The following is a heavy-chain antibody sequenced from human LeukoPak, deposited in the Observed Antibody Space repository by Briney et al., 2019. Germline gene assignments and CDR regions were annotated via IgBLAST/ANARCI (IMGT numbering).Heavy chain of an antibody. J-gene: IGHJ4*02. D-gene: IGHD3-10*02. V-gene: IGHV4-34*01. CDR3: ARGRNYYVLDY. Sequence: SETLSLTCAVYGGSVSGYYWSWIRQPPGKGLEWIGEINHSGSTNYNPSLKSRVTISVDTSKNQFSLKLSSVTAADTAVYYCARGRNYYVLDYWGQGTLVTVSS. CDR1: GGSVSGYY. CDR2: INHSGST.